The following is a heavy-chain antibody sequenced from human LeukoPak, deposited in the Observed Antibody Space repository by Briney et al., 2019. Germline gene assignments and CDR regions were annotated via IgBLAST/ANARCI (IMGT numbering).Heavy chain of an antibody. CDR1: GGSISSYY. CDR3: ARDHATTDAFDI. V-gene: IGHV4-59*01. D-gene: IGHD4-11*01. Sequence: SETLSLTCTVSGGSISSYYWSWIRQPPGKGLEWIGYIYYSGSTNYNPSLKSRVTISVDTSKNQFSLKLSSVTAADTAVYYCARDHATTDAFDIWGQGTMVTVSS. CDR2: IYYSGST. J-gene: IGHJ3*02.